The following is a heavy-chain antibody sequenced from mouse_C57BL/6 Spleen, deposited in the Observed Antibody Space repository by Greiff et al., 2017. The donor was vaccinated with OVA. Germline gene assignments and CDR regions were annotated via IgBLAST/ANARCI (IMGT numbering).Heavy chain of an antibody. D-gene: IGHD2-3*01. V-gene: IGHV1-26*01. J-gene: IGHJ2*01. CDR2: INPNNGGT. CDR3: ARLGDGYSFDY. Sequence: VQLQQSGPELVKPGASVKISCKASGYTFTDYYMNWVKQSHGKSLEWIGDINPNNGGTSYNQKFKGKATLTVDKSSSTAYMELRSLTSEDSAVYYCARLGDGYSFDYWGQGTTLTVSS. CDR1: GYTFTDYY.